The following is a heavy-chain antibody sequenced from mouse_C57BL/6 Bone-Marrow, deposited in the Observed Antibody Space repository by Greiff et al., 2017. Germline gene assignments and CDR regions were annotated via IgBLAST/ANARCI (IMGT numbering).Heavy chain of an antibody. CDR2: IYPGSGST. D-gene: IGHD4-1*01. J-gene: IGHJ2*01. CDR3: ARTGDWALLDY. V-gene: IGHV1-55*01. CDR1: GYTFTSYW. Sequence: QVQLQQPGAELVQPGASVKMSCKASGYTFTSYWITWVKQRPGHGLEWIGDIYPGSGSTNYNEKFKSKATLTVDTSSSTAYMQLSSLTSEDSAVYYCARTGDWALLDYWGQGTTLTVSS.